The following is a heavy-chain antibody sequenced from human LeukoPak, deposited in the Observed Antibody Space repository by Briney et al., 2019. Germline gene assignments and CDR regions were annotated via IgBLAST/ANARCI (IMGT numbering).Heavy chain of an antibody. CDR1: GFTFSSYA. CDR3: ARVDDLDAFDI. D-gene: IGHD2-2*03. J-gene: IGHJ3*02. CDR2: ISDDGSNK. V-gene: IGHV3-30*04. Sequence: GRSLRLSCAASGFTFSSYAMHWVRQAPGKGLEWVAVISDDGSNKYYADSVKGRFTISRDNFKNTLYLQMNSLRAEDTAVYYCARVDDLDAFDIWGQGTMVTVSS.